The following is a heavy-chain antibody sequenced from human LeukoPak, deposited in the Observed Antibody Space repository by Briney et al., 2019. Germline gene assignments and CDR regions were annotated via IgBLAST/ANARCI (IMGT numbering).Heavy chain of an antibody. D-gene: IGHD3-22*01. CDR3: AKGVPTLYYYDSSGLFDY. CDR2: ISSSGSTI. Sequence: GGSLRLSCAASGFTFSDYYMSWIRQAPGKGLEWVSYISSSGSTIYYADSVKGRFTISRDNAKNSLYLQMNSLRAEDTAVYYCAKGVPTLYYYDSSGLFDYWGQGTLVTVSS. CDR1: GFTFSDYY. J-gene: IGHJ4*02. V-gene: IGHV3-11*01.